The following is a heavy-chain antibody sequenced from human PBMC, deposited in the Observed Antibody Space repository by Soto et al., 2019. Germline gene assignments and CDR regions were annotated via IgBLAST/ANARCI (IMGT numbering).Heavy chain of an antibody. D-gene: IGHD3-22*01. V-gene: IGHV4-61*01. Sequence: QVQLQESGPGLVKPSETLSLTCTVSGGSVSSGNYYWSWIRQPPGKGLEWIGYFYYTGSTNYNPSLKSRVTISIDASKNQFSLRLSSVTAADTAVYDGARSMHYSDGSNYSPFDYWGQGTLVTVSS. CDR1: GGSVSSGNYY. J-gene: IGHJ4*02. CDR3: ARSMHYSDGSNYSPFDY. CDR2: FYYTGST.